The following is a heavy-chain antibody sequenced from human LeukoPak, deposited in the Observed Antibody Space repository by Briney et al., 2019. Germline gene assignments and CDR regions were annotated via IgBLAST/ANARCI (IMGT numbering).Heavy chain of an antibody. D-gene: IGHD6-13*01. CDR3: ARDLESGYSSSWSDY. V-gene: IGHV3-48*03. CDR1: GFTFSSYE. J-gene: IGHJ4*02. CDR2: ISSSGSTI. Sequence: GGSLRLSCAASGFTFSSYEMNWVRQAPGKGLEWVSYISSSGSTIYYADSVKGRFTISRDNAKNSLYLQMNSLRAEDTAVYYCARDLESGYSSSWSDYWGQGTLATVSS.